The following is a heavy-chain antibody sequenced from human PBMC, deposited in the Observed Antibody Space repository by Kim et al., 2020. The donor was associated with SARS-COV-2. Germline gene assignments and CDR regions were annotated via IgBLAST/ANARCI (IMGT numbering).Heavy chain of an antibody. J-gene: IGHJ6*02. CDR2: IYPGDSHT. D-gene: IGHD5-12*01. CDR3: ARYNGYSILYYNGMDV. Sequence: GESLKISCKASGYNFSNNWIGWVRQMPGKGLEWMGIIYPGDSHTRYGPSFQGEVTISADKSITTAYLQWSSLKASDTATYYCARYNGYSILYYNGMDVWGQGTTVPAPS. V-gene: IGHV5-51*01. CDR1: GYNFSNNW.